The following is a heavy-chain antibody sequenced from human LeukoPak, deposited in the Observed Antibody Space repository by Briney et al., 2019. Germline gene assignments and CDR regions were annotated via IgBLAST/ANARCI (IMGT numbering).Heavy chain of an antibody. J-gene: IGHJ4*02. CDR3: ARGGSTGIFDY. Sequence: GASVKVSCRASGYTFTSHCMHWVRQGPGQGLEWMGTINPSGGSTSYAQKFQGRVTMTRDTSTSTVYMEVSSLTSEDTAVYYCARGGSTGIFDYWGQGALVTVST. CDR2: INPSGGST. V-gene: IGHV1-46*03. CDR1: GYTFTSHC. D-gene: IGHD3-10*01.